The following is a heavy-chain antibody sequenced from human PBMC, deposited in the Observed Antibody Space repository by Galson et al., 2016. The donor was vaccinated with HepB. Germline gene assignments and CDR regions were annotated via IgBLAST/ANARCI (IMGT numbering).Heavy chain of an antibody. CDR2: INSNSGAT. CDR3: ARDMLRGVAAYFDY. D-gene: IGHD3-10*01. V-gene: IGHV1-2*02. Sequence: SVKVSCKASGYTFSGYYIHWVRQAPGQGLEWMGWINSNSGATDYAQKFQGRVTMTRDTSISTAYMELSRLRSDDTAVYYCARDMLRGVAAYFDYWGQGTLVTVSS. J-gene: IGHJ4*02. CDR1: GYTFSGYY.